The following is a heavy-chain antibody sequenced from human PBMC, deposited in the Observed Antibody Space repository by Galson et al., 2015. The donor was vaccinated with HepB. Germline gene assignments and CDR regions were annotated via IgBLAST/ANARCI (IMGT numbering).Heavy chain of an antibody. Sequence: SLRLSCAASGFTFSSYAMSWVRQAPGKGLEWVSAISGSGGSTYYADSVKGRFTIARDNSKNTLYLQMNSLRAEDTAVYYCAKDYIVVVVAAQRDYWGQGTLVTVSS. V-gene: IGHV3-23*01. CDR1: GFTFSSYA. J-gene: IGHJ4*02. D-gene: IGHD2-15*01. CDR2: ISGSGGST. CDR3: AKDYIVVVVAAQRDY.